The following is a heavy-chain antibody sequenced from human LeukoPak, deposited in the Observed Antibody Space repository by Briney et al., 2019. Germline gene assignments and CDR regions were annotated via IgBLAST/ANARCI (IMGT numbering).Heavy chain of an antibody. D-gene: IGHD6-13*01. J-gene: IGHJ6*03. Sequence: GASVKVSCKASGGTFTSYAISWVRQAPGQGLEWMGGIIPIFGTANYAQKFQGRVTITADESTSTAYMELSSLRSEDTAVYYCARASSSVAAAGSYYYMDVWGKGTTVTISS. V-gene: IGHV1-69*13. CDR1: GGTFTSYA. CDR3: ARASSSVAAAGSYYYMDV. CDR2: IIPIFGTA.